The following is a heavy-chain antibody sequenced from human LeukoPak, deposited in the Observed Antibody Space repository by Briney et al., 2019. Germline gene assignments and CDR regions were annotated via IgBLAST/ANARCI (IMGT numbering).Heavy chain of an antibody. V-gene: IGHV4-31*03. Sequence: SQTLSLTCTVSGGSISSGGYYWSWIRQHPGKGLEWIGYIYYSGSTYYNPSLKSRVTISVDTSKNQFSLKLSSVTAADTAVYYCAKDSRGYDKPFDYWGQGTLVTVSS. D-gene: IGHD5-12*01. CDR3: AKDSRGYDKPFDY. CDR1: GGSISSGGYY. J-gene: IGHJ4*02. CDR2: IYYSGST.